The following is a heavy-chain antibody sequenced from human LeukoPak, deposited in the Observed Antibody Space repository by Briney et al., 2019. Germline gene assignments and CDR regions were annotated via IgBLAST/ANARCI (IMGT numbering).Heavy chain of an antibody. V-gene: IGHV3-11*01. D-gene: IGHD2-15*01. CDR3: ARSIGYCSGGSCYGGGLDY. J-gene: IGHJ4*02. CDR2: ISSSGSTI. CDR1: GFTFSDYY. Sequence: GGFLRLSCAASGFTFSDYYMSWIRQAPGKGLEWVSYISSSGSTIYYADSVKGRFTISRDNAKNSLYLQMNSLRAEDTAVYYCARSIGYCSGGSCYGGGLDYWGQGTLVTVPS.